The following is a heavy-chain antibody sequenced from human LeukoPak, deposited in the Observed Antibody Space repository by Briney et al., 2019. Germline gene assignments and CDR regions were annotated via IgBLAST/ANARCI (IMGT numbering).Heavy chain of an antibody. CDR1: GFTFSIYG. CDR3: AKEFKRYYDTSGYFDY. V-gene: IGHV3-30*02. Sequence: PGGSLRLSCAASGFTFSIYGMHWVRQAPGKGLEWVAFIRYDGSNKYYADSVKGRFTISRDNSKNTLYLQMNSLRAEDTAVYYCAKEFKRYYDTSGYFDYWGQGTLVTVSS. J-gene: IGHJ4*02. D-gene: IGHD3-22*01. CDR2: IRYDGSNK.